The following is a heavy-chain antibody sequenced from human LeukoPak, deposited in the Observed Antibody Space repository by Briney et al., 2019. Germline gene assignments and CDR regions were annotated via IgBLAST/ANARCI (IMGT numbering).Heavy chain of an antibody. D-gene: IGHD2-15*01. Sequence: GGSLRLSCAASGFTFSSYWMHWVRQAPGKGLVWVSRINSDGSSTSYADSVKGRFTISRDNAKNTLYLQMNSLRAEDTAVYYCARVYCSGGSCYFYFDYWGQGTLVTVSS. J-gene: IGHJ4*02. CDR1: GFTFSSYW. CDR2: INSDGSST. V-gene: IGHV3-74*01. CDR3: ARVYCSGGSCYFYFDY.